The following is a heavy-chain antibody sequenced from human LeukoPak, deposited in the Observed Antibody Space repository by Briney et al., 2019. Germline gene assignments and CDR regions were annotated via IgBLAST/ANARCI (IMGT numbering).Heavy chain of an antibody. Sequence: PGGSLRLSCAASGFTFSSYSMNWVRQAPGKGLEWVSYISSGSTTIHYADSVKGRFTISRDNAKKSLYLQMNSLRAEDTAVYFCAPDTALIYWGQGTLVTVSS. V-gene: IGHV3-48*01. J-gene: IGHJ4*02. CDR1: GFTFSSYS. CDR3: APDTALIY. D-gene: IGHD5-18*01. CDR2: ISSGSTTI.